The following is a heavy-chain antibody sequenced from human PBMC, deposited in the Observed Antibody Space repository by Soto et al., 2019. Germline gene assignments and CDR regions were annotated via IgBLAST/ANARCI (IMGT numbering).Heavy chain of an antibody. CDR1: GFTFSSYA. J-gene: IGHJ6*02. CDR2: ISYDGSNK. Sequence: LRLSCAASGFTFSSYAMHWVRQAPGKGLEWVAVISYDGSNKYYADSVKGRFTISRDNSKNTLYLQMNSLRAEDTAVYYCARGIDIGYYGMDVWGQGTTVTVSS. CDR3: ARGIDIGYYGMDV. D-gene: IGHD2-15*01. V-gene: IGHV3-30-3*01.